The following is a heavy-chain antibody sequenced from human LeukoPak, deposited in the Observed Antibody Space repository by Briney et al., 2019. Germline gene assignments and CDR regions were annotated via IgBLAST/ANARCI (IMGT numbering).Heavy chain of an antibody. Sequence: GGSLRLSCAASGFTFSIYALSWVRQAPGKGLEWVSAISGSDGRTYYADSVKGRFTISRDNSKNTLYLQMNSLRAEDTAVYYCAKDNVGVVVTADQYFQHWGQGTLVTVSS. CDR1: GFTFSIYA. J-gene: IGHJ1*01. D-gene: IGHD2-21*02. V-gene: IGHV3-23*01. CDR2: ISGSDGRT. CDR3: AKDNVGVVVTADQYFQH.